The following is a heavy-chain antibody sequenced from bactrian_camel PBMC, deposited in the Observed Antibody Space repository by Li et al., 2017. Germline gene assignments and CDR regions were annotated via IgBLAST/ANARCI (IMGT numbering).Heavy chain of an antibody. CDR1: RYTCKRNC. CDR3: AASWDVTAIEALGRIADPAFGY. D-gene: IGHD2*01. CDR2: IWVRDGRP. V-gene: IGHV3S1*01. J-gene: IGHJ6*01. Sequence: HVQLVESGGGSVQAGGSLTLSCAAGRYTCKRNCMGWFRQRPGKDREGVAAIWVRDGRPDYVDSVKGRFTISRDNAKNSVALQMVSLKPEDSATYRCAASWDVTAIEALGRIADPAFGYWGEGTQVTVS.